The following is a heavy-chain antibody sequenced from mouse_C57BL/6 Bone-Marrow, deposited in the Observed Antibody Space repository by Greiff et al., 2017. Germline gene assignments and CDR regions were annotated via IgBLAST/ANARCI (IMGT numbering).Heavy chain of an antibody. CDR3: TRRPITTVVAHYDV. J-gene: IGHJ1*03. CDR1: GFTFSDAW. CDR2: IRNKANNHAT. D-gene: IGHD1-1*01. Sequence: EVKVVESGGGLVQPGGSMKLSCAASGFTFSDAWMDWVRQSPEKGLEWVAEIRNKANNHATYYAESVKGRFTISRDDSKSSVYLEMNSLRAEDTGIYYCTRRPITTVVAHYDVWGTGTTVTVSS. V-gene: IGHV6-6*01.